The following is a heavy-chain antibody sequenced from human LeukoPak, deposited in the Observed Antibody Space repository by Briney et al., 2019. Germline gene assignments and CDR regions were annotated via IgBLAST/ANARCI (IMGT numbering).Heavy chain of an antibody. CDR2: ISAYNGNT. J-gene: IGHJ4*02. Sequence: ASVKVSCKASGYTFTSYGISWVRQAPGQGLEWMGWISAYNGNTNYAQKLQGRVTMTADTSTSTAYMELRSLRSDDTAVYYCARRRYYYDGSGHDFDYWGQGTLVTVSS. CDR3: ARRRYYYDGSGHDFDY. D-gene: IGHD3-22*01. CDR1: GYTFTSYG. V-gene: IGHV1-18*01.